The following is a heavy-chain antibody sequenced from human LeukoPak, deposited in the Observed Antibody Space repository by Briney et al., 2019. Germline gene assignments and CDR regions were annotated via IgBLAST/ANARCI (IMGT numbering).Heavy chain of an antibody. J-gene: IGHJ4*02. CDR3: ARDFELSH. Sequence: KPGRSLRLSCAASGFTFSSYGMHWVRQAPGKGLEWVALIWYDGSSKHYADSVRGRFTISRDNSKNTLYLQMNSLRAEDTAVYYCARDFELSHWGQGTLVTVSS. CDR2: IWYDGSSK. D-gene: IGHD3-16*02. CDR1: GFTFSSYG. V-gene: IGHV3-33*01.